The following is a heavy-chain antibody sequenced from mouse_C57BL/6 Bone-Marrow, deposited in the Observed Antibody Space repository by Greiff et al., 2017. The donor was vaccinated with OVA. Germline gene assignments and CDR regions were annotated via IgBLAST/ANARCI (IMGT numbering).Heavy chain of an antibody. CDR3: ARSGLYGSSSWFAY. CDR1: GYTFTDYY. D-gene: IGHD1-1*01. V-gene: IGHV1-26*01. CDR2: INPNNGGT. Sequence: EVQLQQSGPELVKPGASVKISCKASGYTFTDYYMNWVKQSHGKSLEWIGDINPNNGGTSYNQKFKGKATLTVDKSSSKAYMELRILTSDDSAVYYCARSGLYGSSSWFAYWGQGTLVTVSA. J-gene: IGHJ3*01.